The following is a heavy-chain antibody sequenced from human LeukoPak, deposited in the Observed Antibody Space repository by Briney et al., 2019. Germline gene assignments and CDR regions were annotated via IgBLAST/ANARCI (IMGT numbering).Heavy chain of an antibody. D-gene: IGHD2-2*01. CDR2: IYTSGST. CDR1: GSISSYY. Sequence: SETLSLTCTVSGSISSYYWSWIRQPPGKGLEWIGYIYTSGSTNYNPSLKSRVTISVDTSKNQFSLDLSSVTAADTAVYYCSRQKCTSTSCLTKNAFDIWGQGTMVTVSS. V-gene: IGHV4-4*09. J-gene: IGHJ3*02. CDR3: SRQKCTSTSCLTKNAFDI.